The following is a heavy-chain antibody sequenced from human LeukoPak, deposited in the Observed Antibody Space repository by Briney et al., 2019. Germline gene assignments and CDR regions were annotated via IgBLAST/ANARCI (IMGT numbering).Heavy chain of an antibody. V-gene: IGHV3-21*01. D-gene: IGHD6-6*01. Sequence: GGSLRLSCATSGFTFSSYGMNRVRQAPGKGLEWVSSISSSSSYIYYADSVKGRFTISRDNADNSLYLQMNSLRAEDTAVYYCARGRGYSSSSTDMDVWGRGTTVTVSS. CDR2: ISSSSSYI. CDR1: GFTFSSYG. CDR3: ARGRGYSSSSTDMDV. J-gene: IGHJ6*02.